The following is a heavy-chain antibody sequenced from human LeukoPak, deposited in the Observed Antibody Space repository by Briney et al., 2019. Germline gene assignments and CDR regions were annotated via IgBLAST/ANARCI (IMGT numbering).Heavy chain of an antibody. CDR1: GYSIRSGYY. CDR3: AREAIFGVPSRYYFDY. V-gene: IGHV4-38-2*02. CDR2: IYHTGST. J-gene: IGHJ4*02. Sequence: SETLSLTCTVSGYSIRSGYYWGWIRQPPGKGLEWIGSIYHTGSTYYNPSLKSRVTISVDTSKNQFSLKLSSVTAADTAVYYCAREAIFGVPSRYYFDYWGQGTLVTVSS. D-gene: IGHD3-3*01.